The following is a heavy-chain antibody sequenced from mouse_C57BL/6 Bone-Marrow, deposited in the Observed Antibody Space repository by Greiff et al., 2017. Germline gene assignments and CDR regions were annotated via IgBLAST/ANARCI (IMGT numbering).Heavy chain of an antibody. CDR1: GYTFTGYW. CDR3: ARNWDDGGIDY. CDR2: ILTGSGST. Sequence: QVQLQQSGAELMKPGASLKLSCKATGYTFTGYWIEWVKQMPGNGLEWIGAILTGSGSTNYNEKFKGKATFTADTSSNTAYMQLSSLPTEDSAIYYCARNWDDGGIDYWGRGTTLTVSS. D-gene: IGHD4-1*01. J-gene: IGHJ2*01. V-gene: IGHV1-9*01.